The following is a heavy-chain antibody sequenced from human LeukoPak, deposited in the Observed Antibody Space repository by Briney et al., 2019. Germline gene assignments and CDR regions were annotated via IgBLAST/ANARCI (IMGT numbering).Heavy chain of an antibody. Sequence: ASVKVSCKASGYTFSASYIHWVRQAPGQGLEWMAWINPGGGGTTYAQNFEGRVTVTRDTSISTVYMDLNSLKSDDTAVYHCARGLLRELKGFDPWGQGTLVTVSS. CDR3: ARGLLRELKGFDP. CDR1: GYTFSASY. V-gene: IGHV1-2*02. J-gene: IGHJ5*02. CDR2: INPGGGGT. D-gene: IGHD1-7*01.